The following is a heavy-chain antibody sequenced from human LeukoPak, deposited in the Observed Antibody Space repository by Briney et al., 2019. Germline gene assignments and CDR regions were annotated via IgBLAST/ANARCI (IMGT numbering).Heavy chain of an antibody. Sequence: SETLSLTCTVSGTSISSQYWGWIRQPPGKGLEWIGNFYYSGTNYNPSLESRVTISVDTSNNQFSLSVSSVTAADTAVYYCTRVSYYGTQPPDWGQGTLVTVSS. CDR1: GTSISSQY. J-gene: IGHJ4*02. CDR3: TRVSYYGTQPPD. CDR2: FYYSGT. V-gene: IGHV4-59*11. D-gene: IGHD3-10*01.